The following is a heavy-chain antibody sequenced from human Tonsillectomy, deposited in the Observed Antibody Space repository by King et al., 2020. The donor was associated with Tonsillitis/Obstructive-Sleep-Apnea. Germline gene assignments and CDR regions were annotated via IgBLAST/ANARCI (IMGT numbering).Heavy chain of an antibody. CDR2: VSGTGGNT. Sequence: VQLVESGGGLVQPGGSLRLSCAASGFTFSNYAMSWVRQAPGKGPEWVSAVSGTGGNTYYTDSTKGRFTISRDNSMNTLYLQMNSLRAEDTALYYCAKSRRYSTNDAFHIGGQGTMVTVSS. J-gene: IGHJ3*02. V-gene: IGHV3-23*04. CDR3: AKSRRYSTNDAFHI. CDR1: GFTFSNYA. D-gene: IGHD6-13*01.